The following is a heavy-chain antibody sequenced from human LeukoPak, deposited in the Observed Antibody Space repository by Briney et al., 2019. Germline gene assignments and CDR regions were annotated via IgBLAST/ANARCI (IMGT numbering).Heavy chain of an antibody. D-gene: IGHD6-19*01. Sequence: SETLSLTCIVSGGSISSSNYYWGWIRQSPGKGLEWIGSIYSRGSTYYNPSLKSRVIVSSDMSKNQFSLMLNSVTPEDTAVYYCARVSSYSSGQVELWFDPWGQGTLVTVSS. CDR1: GGSISSSNYY. V-gene: IGHV4-39*07. J-gene: IGHJ5*02. CDR3: ARVSSYSSGQVELWFDP. CDR2: IYSRGST.